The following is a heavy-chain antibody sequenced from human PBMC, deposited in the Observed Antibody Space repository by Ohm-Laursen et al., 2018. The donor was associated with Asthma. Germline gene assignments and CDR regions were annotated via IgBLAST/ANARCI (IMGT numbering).Heavy chain of an antibody. Sequence: TQTLTLTCTLSGFSITTSGVGVGWLRQPPQKALEWLSVIYWDDDRQYRPSLRSRLTITKDTSKNQVVLTMTNMDPVDTGTYFCARTKWAGVSSAWFDPWGQGTLVTVSS. D-gene: IGHD1-26*01. J-gene: IGHJ5*02. V-gene: IGHV2-5*02. CDR1: GFSITTSGVG. CDR2: IYWDDDR. CDR3: ARTKWAGVSSAWFDP.